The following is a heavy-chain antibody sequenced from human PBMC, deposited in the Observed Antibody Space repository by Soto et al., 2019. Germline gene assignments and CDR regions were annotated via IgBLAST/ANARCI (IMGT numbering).Heavy chain of an antibody. V-gene: IGHV1-3*01. CDR1: GYTFTSYA. Sequence: ASVKVSCKASGYTFTSYAIHWVRQVPGQRLEWMGWINADNGDTKNSQKFQGRVTITRDTSASTAYMELSSLRSEDTAFYSCARESGNSGYDSYGMDVWGQGTTVTVSS. D-gene: IGHD5-12*01. J-gene: IGHJ6*02. CDR3: ARESGNSGYDSYGMDV. CDR2: INADNGDT.